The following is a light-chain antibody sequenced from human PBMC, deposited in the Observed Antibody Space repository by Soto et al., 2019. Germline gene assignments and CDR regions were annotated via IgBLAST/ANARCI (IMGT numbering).Light chain of an antibody. Sequence: DMQITQSRSTLCAALGDIVTIGCRSSQSISTYLNWYQQKPGKAPKLLIYAASSLQSGVPSRFSGSGSGTDFTLTISNLQPEDFATYYCQQSYGIPPFSFGQGTRLEIK. CDR1: QSISTY. J-gene: IGKJ5*01. CDR2: AAS. V-gene: IGKV1-39*01. CDR3: QQSYGIPPFS.